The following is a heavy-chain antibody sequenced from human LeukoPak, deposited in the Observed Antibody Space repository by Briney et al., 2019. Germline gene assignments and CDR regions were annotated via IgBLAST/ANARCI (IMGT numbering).Heavy chain of an antibody. V-gene: IGHV4-38-2*01. CDR2: IYHSGST. J-gene: IGHJ4*02. D-gene: IGHD4-17*01. CDR3: ARSYGDYINFDY. Sequence: SETLSLTCAVSGYSISSGYYWGWIRQPPGKGLEWIGSIYHSGSTYYNPSLKSRVTISVDTSKNQFSLNLTSVTAADTAVYYCARSYGDYINFDYWGQGTLVTVSS. CDR1: GYSISSGYY.